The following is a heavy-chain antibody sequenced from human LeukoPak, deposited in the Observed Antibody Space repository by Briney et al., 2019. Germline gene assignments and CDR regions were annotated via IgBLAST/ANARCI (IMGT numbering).Heavy chain of an antibody. CDR3: ARRVTLVVRGAYTYSLIYFDY. CDR2: INHSGST. Sequence: PSETLSLTCTVSGGSISSSSYYWGWIRQPPGKGLEWIGEINHSGSTNYNPSLKSRVTISVDTSKNQFSLKLSSVTAADTAVYYCARRVTLVVRGAYTYSLIYFDYWGQGTLVTVSS. D-gene: IGHD3-10*01. V-gene: IGHV4-39*07. CDR1: GGSISSSSYY. J-gene: IGHJ4*02.